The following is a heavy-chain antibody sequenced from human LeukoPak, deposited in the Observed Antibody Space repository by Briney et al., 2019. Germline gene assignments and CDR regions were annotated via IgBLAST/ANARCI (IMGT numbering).Heavy chain of an antibody. Sequence: PGGSLRLSCAASGFAVSSNYMSWVRQAPGKGLEWVSVIYTGGSTYYADSVKGRFTISRDNSKNTLYFQMSSLRVEDTAVYYCARDRREYSYGTYYYYGLDVWGQGTTVTVSS. CDR1: GFAVSSNY. CDR2: IYTGGST. J-gene: IGHJ6*02. D-gene: IGHD5-18*01. V-gene: IGHV3-66*01. CDR3: ARDRREYSYGTYYYYGLDV.